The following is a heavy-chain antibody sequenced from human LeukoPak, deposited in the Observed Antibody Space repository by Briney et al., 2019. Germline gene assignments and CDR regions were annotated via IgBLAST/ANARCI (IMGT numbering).Heavy chain of an antibody. J-gene: IGHJ2*01. CDR3: ARDHSGIDSGGWYFDL. CDR1: GGSLSSYY. V-gene: IGHV4-59*01. Sequence: SETLALTWTGYGGSLSSYYCSWVRQPPGEGLGGIGYIYYSGSTNYNPSLKSRVTISVDTSKNQFSLKLRSVTAEDTAVYYCARDHSGIDSGGWYFDLWGRGNLVTVSS. CDR2: IYYSGST. D-gene: IGHD6-19*01.